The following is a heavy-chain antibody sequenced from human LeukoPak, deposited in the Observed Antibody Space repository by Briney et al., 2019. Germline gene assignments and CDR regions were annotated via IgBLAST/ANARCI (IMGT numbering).Heavy chain of an antibody. Sequence: PSETLSLTCTVSGGSISSYYWSWIRQPPGKGLEWIGYIYYSGSTNYNPSLKSRVTISVDTSKNQFSLRLSSVTAADTAVYYCARDVGYSYGHGYFDLWGRGTLVTVSS. J-gene: IGHJ2*01. CDR3: ARDVGYSYGHGYFDL. V-gene: IGHV4-59*01. CDR1: GGSISSYY. CDR2: IYYSGST. D-gene: IGHD5-18*01.